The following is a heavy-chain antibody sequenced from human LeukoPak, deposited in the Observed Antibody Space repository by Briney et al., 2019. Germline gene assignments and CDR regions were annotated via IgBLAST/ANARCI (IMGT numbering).Heavy chain of an antibody. D-gene: IGHD6-19*01. V-gene: IGHV3-23*01. Sequence: GGSLRLSCTASGFTFSSYAMSWVRQPPGKGLEWVSTISGSGGSTYYADSVKGRFTISRDNSKNTLYLQMNSLRAEDTAVYYCASRVNSGWSFDYWGQGTLVTVSS. J-gene: IGHJ4*02. CDR1: GFTFSSYA. CDR3: ASRVNSGWSFDY. CDR2: ISGSGGST.